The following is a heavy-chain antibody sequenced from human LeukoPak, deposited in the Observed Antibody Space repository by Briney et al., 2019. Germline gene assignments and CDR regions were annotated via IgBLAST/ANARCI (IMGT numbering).Heavy chain of an antibody. CDR1: GGTFSSYA. D-gene: IGHD2-21*02. CDR3: VRPPDCGGDCYKYLQQ. Sequence: ASVKVSCKASGGTFSSYAISCVRQAPGQGLEWMGIINPSGDITNYAHKFQGRVTLTRDTSTSTVYMELSSLTSEDTAVYYCVRPPDCGGDCYKYLQQWGQGTLVIVSS. V-gene: IGHV1-46*01. J-gene: IGHJ1*01. CDR2: INPSGDIT.